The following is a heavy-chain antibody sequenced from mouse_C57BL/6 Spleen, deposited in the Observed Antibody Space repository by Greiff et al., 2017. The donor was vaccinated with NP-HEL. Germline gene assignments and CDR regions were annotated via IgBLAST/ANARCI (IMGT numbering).Heavy chain of an antibody. V-gene: IGHV1-82*01. J-gene: IGHJ4*01. CDR3: ARSDYGSSYYAMDY. CDR2: IYPGDGDT. Sequence: VHLVESGPELVKPGASVKISCKASGYAFSSSWMNWVKQRPGKGLEWIGRIYPGDGDTNYNGKFKGKATLTADKSSSTAYMQLSSLTSEDSAVYFCARSDYGSSYYAMDYWGQGTSVTVSS. CDR1: GYAFSSSW. D-gene: IGHD1-1*01.